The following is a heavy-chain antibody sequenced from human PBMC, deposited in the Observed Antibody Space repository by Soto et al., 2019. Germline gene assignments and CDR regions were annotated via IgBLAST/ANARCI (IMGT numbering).Heavy chain of an antibody. J-gene: IGHJ4*02. CDR1: GGSFSGYY. CDR3: ARRLAVVVPAANGYYFDY. V-gene: IGHV4-34*01. Sequence: SETLSLTCAVYGGSFSGYYWSWIRQPPGKGLEWIGEINHSGSTNYNPSLKSRVTISVDTSKNQFSLKLSSVTAADTAVYYCARRLAVVVPAANGYYFDYWGQGTLVTVSS. CDR2: INHSGST. D-gene: IGHD2-2*01.